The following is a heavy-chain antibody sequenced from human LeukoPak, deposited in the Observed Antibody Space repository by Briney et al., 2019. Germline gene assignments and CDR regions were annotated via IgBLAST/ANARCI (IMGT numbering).Heavy chain of an antibody. V-gene: IGHV3-21*01. CDR2: ISSRSTYI. D-gene: IGHD3-22*01. Sequence: GGSLRLSCAASGFTFSSYTMNWVRQAPGKGLEWVSSISSRSTYIYYADSVKGRFTISRDNAKNSLYLQMNGLRAEDTAVYYCARDQNDSSGYSGGLDYWGQGTLVTGSS. J-gene: IGHJ4*02. CDR3: ARDQNDSSGYSGGLDY. CDR1: GFTFSSYT.